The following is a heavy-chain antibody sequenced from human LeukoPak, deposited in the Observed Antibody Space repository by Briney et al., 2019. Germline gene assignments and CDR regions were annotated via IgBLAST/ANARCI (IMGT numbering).Heavy chain of an antibody. D-gene: IGHD3-22*01. CDR1: GFTFSSYS. CDR3: ARDSFYYDSSGYPRGQDWYFDL. Sequence: GGSLRLSCVASGFTFSSYSMNWVRQAPGKGLEWVSSISSSSSYIYYADSVKGRFTISRDNAKNSLYLQMNSLRAGDTAVYYCARDSFYYDSSGYPRGQDWYFDLWGRGTLVTVSS. V-gene: IGHV3-21*01. CDR2: ISSSSSYI. J-gene: IGHJ2*01.